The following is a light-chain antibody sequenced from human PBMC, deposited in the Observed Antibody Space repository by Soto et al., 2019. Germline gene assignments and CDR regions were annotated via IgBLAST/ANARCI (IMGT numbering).Light chain of an antibody. CDR3: SSYTSSSTWV. J-gene: IGLJ3*02. CDR1: SSDVGGYNY. V-gene: IGLV2-14*01. CDR2: EVS. Sequence: QSALTQPASVSGSPGQSITISCTGTSSDVGGYNYVSWYQQHPGKAPKVMIYEVSNRASGVSNRFSGSKSGNTASLTISGLQAEDEADYYCSSYTSSSTWVFGGGTKVTVL.